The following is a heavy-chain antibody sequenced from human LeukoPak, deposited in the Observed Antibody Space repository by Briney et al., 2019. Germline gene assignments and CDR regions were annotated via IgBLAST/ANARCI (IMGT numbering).Heavy chain of an antibody. Sequence: GGSLRLSCAASGFTFSKYSMNWVRQAPGKGLEGVSSISTSSTYIYYADSMKGRFTVSRDNAKKSLYLQMSSLRAEDTAVYYCARAKTSGRYLYDFWGQGTVVSVS. J-gene: IGHJ4*02. CDR3: ARAKTSGRYLYDF. V-gene: IGHV3-21*01. CDR1: GFTFSKYS. D-gene: IGHD6-19*01. CDR2: ISTSSTYI.